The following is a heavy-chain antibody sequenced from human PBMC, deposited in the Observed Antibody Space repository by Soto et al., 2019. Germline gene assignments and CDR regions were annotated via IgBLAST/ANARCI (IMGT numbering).Heavy chain of an antibody. CDR2: IFSNDEK. CDR3: ARWHITMVRGICGMDV. Sequence: QVTLKESGAVLVKPTEPLTLTCTVSGFSLSNARMGVSWIRQPPGKALERLAHIFSNDEKSYRTSRKSRLTISKVTYKSEVVLTLTNMDPVDTATYYCARWHITMVRGICGMDVWGQGTTVTVSS. D-gene: IGHD3-10*01. J-gene: IGHJ6*02. CDR1: GFSLSNARMG. V-gene: IGHV2-26*01.